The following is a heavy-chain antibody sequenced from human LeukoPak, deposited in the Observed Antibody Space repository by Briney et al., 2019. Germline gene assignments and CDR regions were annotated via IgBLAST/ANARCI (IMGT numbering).Heavy chain of an antibody. V-gene: IGHV3-33*01. J-gene: IGHJ5*02. CDR1: GFTFSSYG. D-gene: IGHD3-10*01. CDR3: XXEVASGGNWFDP. CDR2: IWYDGSNK. Sequence: GGSLRLSCAASGFTFSSYGMHWVRQAPGKGLEWVAVIWYDGSNKYYADSVKGRFTISRDNSKNTLYLQMNSLRAEDTAVYYCXXEVASGGNWFDPWGQGTLVTVSS.